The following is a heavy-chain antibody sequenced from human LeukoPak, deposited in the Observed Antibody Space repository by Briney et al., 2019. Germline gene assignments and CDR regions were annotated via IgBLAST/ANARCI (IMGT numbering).Heavy chain of an antibody. D-gene: IGHD3-10*01. CDR1: GFTFDDYA. Sequence: GRSLRLSCAASGFTFDDYAMHWVRQAPGKGLEWVSGISWNSGSIGYADSVKGRFTISRDNNKKSLYLEMNSLRIEDTALYHCASQTKRYYGSGSYWTAFDTWGQGTLVTVSS. CDR3: ASQTKRYYGSGSYWTAFDT. J-gene: IGHJ3*02. V-gene: IGHV3-9*01. CDR2: ISWNSGSI.